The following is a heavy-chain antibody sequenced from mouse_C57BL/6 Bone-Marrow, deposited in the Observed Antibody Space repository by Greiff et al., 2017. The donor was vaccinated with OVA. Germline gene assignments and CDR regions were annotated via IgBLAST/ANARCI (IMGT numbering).Heavy chain of an antibody. J-gene: IGHJ2*01. CDR2: INPNNGGT. D-gene: IGHD2-4*01. Sequence: EVQLQQSGPELVKPGASVKIPCKASGYTFTDYNMDWVKQSHGKSLEWIGDINPNNGGTIYNQKFKGKATLTVDKSSSTAYMELRSLTSEDTAVYYCARSGDDYDEFSYFDYWGQGTTLTVSS. CDR1: GYTFTDYN. V-gene: IGHV1-18*01. CDR3: ARSGDDYDEFSYFDY.